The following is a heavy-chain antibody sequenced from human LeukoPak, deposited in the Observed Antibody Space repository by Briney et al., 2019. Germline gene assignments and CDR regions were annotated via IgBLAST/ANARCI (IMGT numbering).Heavy chain of an antibody. J-gene: IGHJ4*02. V-gene: IGHV5-51*01. D-gene: IGHD2-2*01. Sequence: GESLKISCKGSGYKFSSYWIGWVRQMSGKGLEWMGVINPDDSDIRYSPSFEGQVTISADKSTSTAYLQWNSLEASDTAMYYCARVVVPAAISYWGQGTPVTVIS. CDR3: ARVVVPAAISY. CDR1: GYKFSSYW. CDR2: INPDDSDI.